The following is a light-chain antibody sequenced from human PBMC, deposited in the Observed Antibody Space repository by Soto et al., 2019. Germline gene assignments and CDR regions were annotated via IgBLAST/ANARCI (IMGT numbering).Light chain of an antibody. CDR3: QQRSNLPPLT. CDR2: DAS. CDR1: QSVSSY. V-gene: IGKV3-11*01. J-gene: IGKJ4*01. Sequence: EIVLTQSPATLSLSPGERATLSCRASQSVSSYLAWYQQKPGQAPRLLMYDASNRATGIPARFSGSGSGTDFTLSISSLEPQDFAVYYCQQRSNLPPLTFGGGNKVEIK.